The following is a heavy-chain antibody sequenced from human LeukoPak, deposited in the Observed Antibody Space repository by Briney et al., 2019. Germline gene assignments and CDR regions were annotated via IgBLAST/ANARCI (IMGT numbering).Heavy chain of an antibody. CDR3: SFATSGWKATLDY. Sequence: GGSLRLSCTASGITFRNSAINWVRQAPGKGVEGVCFITSNSNGATAEYATSVKGRFSISRDDSTSIAYLQMNSLKSEDTGVYYCSFATSGWKATLDYWGRGSPVTVSS. CDR2: ITSNSNGATA. CDR1: GITFRNSA. V-gene: IGHV3-49*04. D-gene: IGHD6-19*01. J-gene: IGHJ4*02.